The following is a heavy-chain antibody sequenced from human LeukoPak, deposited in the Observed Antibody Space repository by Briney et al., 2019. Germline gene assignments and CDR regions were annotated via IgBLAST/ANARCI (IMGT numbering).Heavy chain of an antibody. CDR2: IKNKFNGETT. CDR1: EFTFSDAW. V-gene: IGHV3-15*01. J-gene: IGHJ3*02. CDR3: ARVPAGVIGMKDAFDI. Sequence: GGSLRLSCAASEFTFSDAWMNWVRQAPGKGLEWVGRIKNKFNGETTDYAAPVKGRFTISRDDSKKTLYLQMNSLKAEDTAVYYCARVPAGVIGMKDAFDIWGQGTMVTVSS. D-gene: IGHD3-16*02.